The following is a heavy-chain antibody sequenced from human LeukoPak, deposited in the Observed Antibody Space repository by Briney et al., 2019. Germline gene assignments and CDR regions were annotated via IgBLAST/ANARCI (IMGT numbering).Heavy chain of an antibody. Sequence: PSQTLSLTCTVSGGSIRSGNYYWSWIRQPAGKGLVWIGRINTRGSTNYNPSLKSRVTISVDMSKNQFSLKLSSVTAADTALYYCARTTLIPPNVGSYYYYYYMDVWGKGTTVTISS. J-gene: IGHJ6*03. CDR1: GGSIRSGNYY. D-gene: IGHD2/OR15-2a*01. V-gene: IGHV4-61*02. CDR3: ARTTLIPPNVGSYYYYYYMDV. CDR2: INTRGST.